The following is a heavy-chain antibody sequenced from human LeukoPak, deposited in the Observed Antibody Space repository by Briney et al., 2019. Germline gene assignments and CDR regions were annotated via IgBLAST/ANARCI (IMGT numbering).Heavy chain of an antibody. D-gene: IGHD3-22*01. V-gene: IGHV3-23*01. J-gene: IGHJ4*02. CDR2: ISGSGGST. CDR1: GSTFSSYA. CDR3: AKGRDSSGYSLTPFDY. Sequence: PGGSLRLSCAASGSTFSSYAMSWVRQAPGKGLEWVSAISGSGGSTYYADSVKGRFTISRDNSKNTLYLQMNSLRAEDTAIYYCAKGRDSSGYSLTPFDYWGQGTLVTVSS.